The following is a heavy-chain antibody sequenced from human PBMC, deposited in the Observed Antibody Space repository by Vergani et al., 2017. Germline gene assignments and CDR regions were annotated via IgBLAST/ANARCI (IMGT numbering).Heavy chain of an antibody. Sequence: QLQLQESGPGLVKPSETLSLTCTVSGGSITYGAFYWGWIRQSPGKGLEWIGSIYYSENKFYNPSLESRVTLSIDTTKNQFSLKLKSVTAADTAVYYCARDGVEYDKDALDVWGQGTKVTVTS. J-gene: IGHJ3*01. D-gene: IGHD2-8*01. V-gene: IGHV4-39*02. CDR1: GGSITYGAFY. CDR2: IYYSENK. CDR3: ARDGVEYDKDALDV.